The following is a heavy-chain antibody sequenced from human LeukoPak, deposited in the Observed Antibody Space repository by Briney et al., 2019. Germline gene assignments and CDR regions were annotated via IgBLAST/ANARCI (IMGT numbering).Heavy chain of an antibody. J-gene: IGHJ5*02. CDR3: ASSSIAAARLFDP. CDR1: GGTFSSYA. Sequence: AAAVKVSCKASGGTFSSYAISWVRQAPAQGLEWMGGIIPIFGTANYAQKFQGRVTITADESTSTDYMELSSLRSEDTAGYYCASSSIAAARLFDPWGQGTVVTVSS. V-gene: IGHV1-69*13. CDR2: IIPIFGTA. D-gene: IGHD6-13*01.